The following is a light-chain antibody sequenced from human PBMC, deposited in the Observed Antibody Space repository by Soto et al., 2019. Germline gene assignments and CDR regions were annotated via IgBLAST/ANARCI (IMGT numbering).Light chain of an antibody. CDR2: DVS. CDR1: SSDVGGYNY. V-gene: IGLV2-14*01. J-gene: IGLJ1*01. Sequence: QSVLTQPASVSGSPGQSITSSCTGTSSDVGGYNYVSWYQQHPGKAPRLMIYDVSDRPSGVSNRFSGSKSGNTASLTISGLQTEDEADYYCSSYKSGSTPYVFGTGTKVTVL. CDR3: SSYKSGSTPYV.